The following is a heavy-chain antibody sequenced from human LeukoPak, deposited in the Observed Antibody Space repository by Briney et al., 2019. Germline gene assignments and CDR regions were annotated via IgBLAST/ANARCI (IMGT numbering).Heavy chain of an antibody. CDR1: GFTFSSYA. CDR2: ISGSGGST. V-gene: IGHV3-23*01. D-gene: IGHD6-13*01. CDR3: AKLRTQQLAPDFDY. Sequence: GGSLRLSCAASGFTFSSYAMSWVRQAPGKGLEWVSAISGSGGSTYYADSVKGRFTISRDNSKNTLYLQMNSLRAEDTPVYYCAKLRTQQLAPDFDYWGQGTLVTVSS. J-gene: IGHJ4*02.